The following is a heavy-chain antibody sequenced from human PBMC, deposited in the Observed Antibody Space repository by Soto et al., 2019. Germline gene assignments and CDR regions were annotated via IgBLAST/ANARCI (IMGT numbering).Heavy chain of an antibody. V-gene: IGHV3-15*01. J-gene: IGHJ5*02. CDR3: TTDSLVLRFLEWAFDP. D-gene: IGHD3-3*01. CDR1: GFTFSNAW. Sequence: EVQLVESGGGLVKPGGSLRLSCAASGFTFSNAWMSWVRQAPGKGLEWVGRIKSKTDGGTTDYAEPVKGRFTISRDDSKNTLYLQINSLKTEDTAVYYCTTDSLVLRFLEWAFDPWGQGTLVTVSS. CDR2: IKSKTDGGTT.